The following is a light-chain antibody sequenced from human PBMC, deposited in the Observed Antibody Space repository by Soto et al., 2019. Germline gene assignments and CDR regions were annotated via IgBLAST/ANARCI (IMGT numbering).Light chain of an antibody. Sequence: EIVLTQSPATLSLSPGERAPLPGRAGRSFGGSLAGYNRKPGQAPRPLIYDASNRATGIPARFSGSGSGTDFTLTISSLEPEDFAVYYCQQRSNWPPYTFGQGTKLEIK. V-gene: IGKV3-11*01. CDR1: RSFGGS. J-gene: IGKJ2*01. CDR2: DAS. CDR3: QQRSNWPPYT.